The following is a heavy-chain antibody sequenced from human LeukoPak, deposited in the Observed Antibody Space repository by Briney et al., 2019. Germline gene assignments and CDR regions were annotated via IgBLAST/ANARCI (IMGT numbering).Heavy chain of an antibody. V-gene: IGHV4-61*05. Sequence: SETLSLTCTVSGGSISSSSYYWGWIRQPPGKGLEWIGYIYYSGSTNYNPSLKSRVTISVNTSKNQFSLKLSSVTAADTAVYYCARMTTVIHFDYWGQGTLVTVSS. CDR3: ARMTTVIHFDY. CDR1: GGSISSSSYY. D-gene: IGHD4-17*01. CDR2: IYYSGST. J-gene: IGHJ4*02.